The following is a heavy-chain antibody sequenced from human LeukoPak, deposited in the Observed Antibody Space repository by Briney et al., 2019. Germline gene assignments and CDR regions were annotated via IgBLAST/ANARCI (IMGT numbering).Heavy chain of an antibody. J-gene: IGHJ4*02. CDR3: AKLGSRRDILTGYQGGASFDY. Sequence: QPGGSLRLSCAASGFTFSSYGMHWVRQAPGKGLEWVAVISYDGSNKYYADSVKGRFTISRDNSKNTLYLQMNSLRAEGTAVYYCAKLGSRRDILTGYQGGASFDYWGQGTLVTVSS. CDR2: ISYDGSNK. CDR1: GFTFSSYG. D-gene: IGHD3-9*01. V-gene: IGHV3-30*18.